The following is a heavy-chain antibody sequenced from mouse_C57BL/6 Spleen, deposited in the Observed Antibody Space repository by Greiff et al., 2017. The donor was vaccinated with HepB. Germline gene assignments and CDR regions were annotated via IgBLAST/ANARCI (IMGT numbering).Heavy chain of an antibody. CDR2: ISYDGSN. V-gene: IGHV3-6*01. CDR1: GYSITSGYY. D-gene: IGHD3-2*02. J-gene: IGHJ4*01. Sequence: DVKLQESGPGLVKPSQTLSLTCSVTGYSITSGYYWNWIRQFPGNKLEWMGYISYDGSNNYNPSLKNRTSITRDTTKNQFFLKLISVTTEDNATYYCGRSYLRDYAMDDWGQGTSVTVSS. CDR3: GRSYLRDYAMDD.